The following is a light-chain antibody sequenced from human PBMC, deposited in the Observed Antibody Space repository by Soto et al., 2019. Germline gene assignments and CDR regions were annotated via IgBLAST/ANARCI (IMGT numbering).Light chain of an antibody. V-gene: IGLV2-14*01. Sequence: QSALTQPASVSGSPGQSITISCTGTSSDVGGYNYVSWYQHHPGKAPKLMIYQVSNRPSGVSNRFSGSKSGNTASLTISGHQAEDEADYYCSSYTSSSTHVFGTGTKVTVL. CDR2: QVS. CDR1: SSDVGGYNY. CDR3: SSYTSSSTHV. J-gene: IGLJ1*01.